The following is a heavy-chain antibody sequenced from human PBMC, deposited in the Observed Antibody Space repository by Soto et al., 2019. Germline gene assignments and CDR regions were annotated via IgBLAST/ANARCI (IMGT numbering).Heavy chain of an antibody. D-gene: IGHD2-2*01. V-gene: IGHV3-48*01. CDR1: GFTFSSYS. CDR3: ARGYCSSTSCPLLDY. CDR2: ISSSSSTI. J-gene: IGHJ4*02. Sequence: EVQLVESGGGLAQPGGSLRLSCAASGFTFSSYSMNWVRQAPGKGLEWVSYISSSSSTIYYADSVKGRFTISRDNAKNSLYLQMNSLRAEDTAVYYCARGYCSSTSCPLLDYWGQGTLVTVSS.